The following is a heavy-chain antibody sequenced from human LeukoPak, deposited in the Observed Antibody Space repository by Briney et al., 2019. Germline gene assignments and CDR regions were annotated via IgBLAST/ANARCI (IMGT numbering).Heavy chain of an antibody. Sequence: SETLSLTCTVSVDFLSSYYWRCIRQPPGKGLEWIGYIYYSGGTDYNPSLKSRVTISVDTSKNQFSLKLRSVTAPDTAVYCCARHVKFSGSYDASAIWGQGTMVTVSP. D-gene: IGHD3-3*02. CDR3: ARHVKFSGSYDASAI. V-gene: IGHV4-59*08. CDR2: IYYSGGT. J-gene: IGHJ3*02. CDR1: VDFLSSYY.